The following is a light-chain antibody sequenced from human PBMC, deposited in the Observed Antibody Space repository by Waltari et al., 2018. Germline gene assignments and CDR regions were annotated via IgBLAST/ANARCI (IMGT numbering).Light chain of an antibody. J-gene: IGKJ2*01. CDR2: KVS. Sequence: DVVMTQSPLSLPVTLGQPASISCRSSQSLVHSDGKTYLYWLQQRPGQSPRRLIYKVSNRDAGVPDRFSGSGSGTDFTLKISRVEAEDVGVYYCMQGTHWPYTFGQGTKLETK. CDR1: QSLVHSDGKTY. V-gene: IGKV2-30*02. CDR3: MQGTHWPYT.